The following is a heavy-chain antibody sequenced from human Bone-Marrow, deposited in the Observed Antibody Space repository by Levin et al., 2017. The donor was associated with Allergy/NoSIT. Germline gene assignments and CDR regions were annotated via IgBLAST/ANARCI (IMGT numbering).Heavy chain of an antibody. CDR2: ISTAGSNT. D-gene: IGHD4-17*01. CDR3: AKDGAGTDYGIDY. V-gene: IGHV3-23*01. J-gene: IGHJ4*02. CDR1: GFTFNNYA. Sequence: GGSLRLSCTASGFTFNNYAMTWVRQAPGKGLEWVSAISTAGSNTYYSDSVRGRFTISRDNSKNTLYLQMNSLRVEDTAVYYCAKDGAGTDYGIDYWGQGSLVTVSS.